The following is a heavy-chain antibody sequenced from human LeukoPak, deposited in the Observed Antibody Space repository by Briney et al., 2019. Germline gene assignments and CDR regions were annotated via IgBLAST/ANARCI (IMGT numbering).Heavy chain of an antibody. Sequence: GGSLRLSCVASGFSFRNYGMHWVRQAAGKGLEWVSFIWSDGNNKKYGDSVKGRFTISRDNSNNMLYLQMDSLRPEDTGVYYCAKDPGAGVPGFYMDVWGKGTTVIVSS. CDR1: GFSFRNYG. D-gene: IGHD2-8*02. J-gene: IGHJ6*03. CDR3: AKDPGAGVPGFYMDV. V-gene: IGHV3-30*02. CDR2: IWSDGNNK.